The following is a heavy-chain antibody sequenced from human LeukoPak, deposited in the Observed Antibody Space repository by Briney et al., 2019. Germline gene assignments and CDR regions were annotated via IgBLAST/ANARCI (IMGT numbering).Heavy chain of an antibody. D-gene: IGHD3-22*01. CDR1: GVTFSSYW. J-gene: IGHJ4*02. V-gene: IGHV3-7*01. Sequence: GGSLRLSCAASGVTFSSYWMSWVRQAPGKGLEWVANIKEDGSEKYYVDSVKGRFTISRDNAKNSQYLQMNSLRAEDTAVYYCARGRFNYDSTGYSSFYYWGQGTLVTVSS. CDR2: IKEDGSEK. CDR3: ARGRFNYDSTGYSSFYY.